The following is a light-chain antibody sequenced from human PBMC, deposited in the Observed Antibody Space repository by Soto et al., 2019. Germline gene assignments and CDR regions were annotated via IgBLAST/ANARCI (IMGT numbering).Light chain of an antibody. Sequence: QSALTQAASVSGSPGQSITISCTGTSSDIGAYHYVSWYQQRPGKAPKVLIYAVNNRPSGISDRFSGSKSGNTASLTISGLQAEDEAVYYRNSYTNSDTVIFGGGTKVTVL. CDR3: NSYTNSDTVI. CDR1: SSDIGAYHY. CDR2: AVN. V-gene: IGLV2-14*01. J-gene: IGLJ2*01.